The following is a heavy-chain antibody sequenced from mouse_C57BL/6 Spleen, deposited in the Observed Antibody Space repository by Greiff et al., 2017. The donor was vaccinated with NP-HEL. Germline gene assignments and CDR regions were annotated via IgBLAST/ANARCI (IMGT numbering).Heavy chain of an antibody. D-gene: IGHD2-4*01. CDR1: GFTFSSYA. J-gene: IGHJ1*03. CDR3: AREGIYEYDGDFED. Sequence: DVMLVESGGGLVKPGGSLKLSCAASGFTFSSYAMSWVRQTPDKRLEWVATISDGGSYTYSPYNVTGRFTISSANAKNNLDMQMSHLKSEDTARYEGAREGIYEYDGDFEDWGTGTTVTVSA. CDR2: ISDGGSYT. V-gene: IGHV5-4*01.